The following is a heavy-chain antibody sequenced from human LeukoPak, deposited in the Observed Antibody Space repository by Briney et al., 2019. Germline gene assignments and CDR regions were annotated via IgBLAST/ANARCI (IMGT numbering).Heavy chain of an antibody. V-gene: IGHV3-23*01. CDR3: AKLGLRYFDWSPLFDY. Sequence: GGSLRLSCAASGFTFSSYAMSWVRQAPGKGLEWVSAISGSGGSTYYADSVKGRFTISRDNSKNTLYLQMNSLRAEDTAVHYCAKLGLRYFDWSPLFDYWGQGTLVTVSS. CDR1: GFTFSSYA. CDR2: ISGSGGST. D-gene: IGHD3-9*01. J-gene: IGHJ4*02.